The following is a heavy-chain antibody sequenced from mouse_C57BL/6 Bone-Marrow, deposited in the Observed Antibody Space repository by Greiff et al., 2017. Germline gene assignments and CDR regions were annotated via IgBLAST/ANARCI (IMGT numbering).Heavy chain of an antibody. Sequence: EVQLQQSGPELVKPGASVKISCKASGYTFTDYYMNWVKQSHGKSLEWIGDINPNNGGTSYNQKFKGKATLTVDKSSSTAYMELRSLTSEDSAVYYCARTYDYEDYWGQGTTLTVSS. CDR3: ARTYDYEDY. D-gene: IGHD2-4*01. CDR1: GYTFTDYY. V-gene: IGHV1-26*01. J-gene: IGHJ2*01. CDR2: INPNNGGT.